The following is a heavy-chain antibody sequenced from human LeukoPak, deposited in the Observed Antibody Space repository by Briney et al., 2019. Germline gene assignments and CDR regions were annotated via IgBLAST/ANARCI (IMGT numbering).Heavy chain of an antibody. D-gene: IGHD2-15*01. J-gene: IGHJ4*02. CDR1: GYTFTSYG. Sequence: GASVTVSCKASGYTFTSYGISWVRQAPGQGLEWMGWISAYNGNTNYAQKLQGRVTMTTDTSTSTAYMELRSLRSDDTAVYYCARVDCSGGSCPYYFDYWGQGTLVTVSS. V-gene: IGHV1-18*01. CDR3: ARVDCSGGSCPYYFDY. CDR2: ISAYNGNT.